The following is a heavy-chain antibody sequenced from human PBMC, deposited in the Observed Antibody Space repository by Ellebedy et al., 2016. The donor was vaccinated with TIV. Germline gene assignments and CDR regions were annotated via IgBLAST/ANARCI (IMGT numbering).Heavy chain of an antibody. Sequence: AASVKVSCKASGYTFTSYDINWVRQATEQGLEWMGWMNPNSGNTGYAQKFQGRVTMTRNTSISTAYMELNSLSSEDTAVYYCARASYDSSGTVNDYWGQGTLFTVSS. CDR3: ARASYDSSGTVNDY. V-gene: IGHV1-8*01. CDR1: GYTFTSYD. J-gene: IGHJ4*02. D-gene: IGHD3-22*01. CDR2: MNPNSGNT.